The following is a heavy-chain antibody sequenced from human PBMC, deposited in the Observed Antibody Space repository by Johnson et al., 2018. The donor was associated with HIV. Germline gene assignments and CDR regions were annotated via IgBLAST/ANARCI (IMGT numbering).Heavy chain of an antibody. D-gene: IGHD4-23*01. V-gene: IGHV3-11*04. CDR2: ISSSGSTI. CDR3: ARATVESAFDI. CDR1: GFTFSDYY. J-gene: IGHJ3*02. Sequence: QMLLVESGGGVVQPGRSLRLSCAASGFTFSDYYMSWIRQAPGKGLEWVSYISSSGSTIYYADSVKGRFTISRDNAKNSLYLQMNSLRAEDTAVYYCARATVESAFDIWGQGTMVTVSS.